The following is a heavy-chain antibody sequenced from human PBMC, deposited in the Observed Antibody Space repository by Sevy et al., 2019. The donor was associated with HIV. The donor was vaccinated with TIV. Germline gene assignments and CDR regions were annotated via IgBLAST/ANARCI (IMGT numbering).Heavy chain of an antibody. V-gene: IGHV3-30*18. CDR3: AKDLNWGFDY. Sequence: GGSLRLSCAASGFTFSSYGMHWVRQAPGKGLEWVAVISYDGSNKYYADSVKGRFTISRDNSKNTLYLQMNSRSAEDTAVYYWAKDLNWGFDYWGQGTLVTVSS. CDR2: ISYDGSNK. J-gene: IGHJ4*02. D-gene: IGHD7-27*01. CDR1: GFTFSSYG.